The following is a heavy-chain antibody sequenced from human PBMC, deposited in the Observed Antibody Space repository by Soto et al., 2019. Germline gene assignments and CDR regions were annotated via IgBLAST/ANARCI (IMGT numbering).Heavy chain of an antibody. CDR1: GGTLSSYA. D-gene: IGHD3-10*01. CDR2: IIPIFGTA. Sequence: GASVKVSWKASGGTLSSYASGCVRQAPGQGVEWMGGIIPIFGTAKHAQKFQGRVTITADKSTSTAYMELSSLRSEDTAVYYCTRAHIPMVRGKYYYYSGMDVWGQGTTVTVSS. V-gene: IGHV1-69*06. CDR3: TRAHIPMVRGKYYYYSGMDV. J-gene: IGHJ6*02.